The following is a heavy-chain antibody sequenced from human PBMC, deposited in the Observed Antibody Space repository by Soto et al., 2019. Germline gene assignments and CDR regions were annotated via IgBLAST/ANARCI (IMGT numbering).Heavy chain of an antibody. V-gene: IGHV1-69*04. J-gene: IGHJ5*02. CDR3: ARDRSPGFWSGYYSSWFNP. Sequence: SVKVSCKASGGTFSSYTISWVRQAPGQGLEWMGRIIPILGIANYAQKFQGRVTITADKSTSTAYMELSSLRSEDTAVYYCARDRSPGFWSGYYSSWFNPWGQGTLVTVSS. CDR1: GGTFSSYT. CDR2: IIPILGIA. D-gene: IGHD3-3*01.